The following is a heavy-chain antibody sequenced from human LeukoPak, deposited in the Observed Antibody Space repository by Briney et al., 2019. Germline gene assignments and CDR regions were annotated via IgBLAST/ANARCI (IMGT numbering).Heavy chain of an antibody. V-gene: IGHV4-59*01. J-gene: IGHJ4*02. CDR2: IYYSGST. Sequence: SETLSLTCTVSGGSISSYYWSWIRQPPGKGLEWIGYIYYSGSTNYNPSLKSRVTISVDTSKNQFSLKLSSVTAADTAVSYCARLAARRTFDYWGQGTLVTVSS. CDR1: GGSISSYY. D-gene: IGHD6-6*01. CDR3: ARLAARRTFDY.